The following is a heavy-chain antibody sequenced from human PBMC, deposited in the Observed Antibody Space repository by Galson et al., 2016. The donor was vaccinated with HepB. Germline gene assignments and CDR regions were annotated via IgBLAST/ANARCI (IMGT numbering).Heavy chain of an antibody. V-gene: IGHV3-48*02. CDR1: GFTFSNYS. CDR2: ISSSSTI. Sequence: SLRLSCAASGFTFSNYSMNWVRLAPGKGLEWVSYISSSSTIYYADSVRGRFTISRDNAKNSLYLQMNSLRDEDTALYYCAKDGGEDWTTAKPDYWGQGTLVTVSS. CDR3: AKDGGEDWTTAKPDY. J-gene: IGHJ4*02. D-gene: IGHD3-16*01.